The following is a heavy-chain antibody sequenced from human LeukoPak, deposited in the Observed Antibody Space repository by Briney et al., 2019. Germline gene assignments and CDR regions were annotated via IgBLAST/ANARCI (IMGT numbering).Heavy chain of an antibody. V-gene: IGHV3-48*01. Sequence: GGSLRLSCAASGFTFSSYSMNWVRQAPGKGLEWVSYISSSSNTIHYAESVKGRFTISRDNAKNSLYLQMNSLRAEDTALYYCARYGDPNYFYFYMDVWGKGTTVTVSS. CDR3: ARYGDPNYFYFYMDV. CDR2: ISSSSNTI. D-gene: IGHD4-17*01. J-gene: IGHJ6*03. CDR1: GFTFSSYS.